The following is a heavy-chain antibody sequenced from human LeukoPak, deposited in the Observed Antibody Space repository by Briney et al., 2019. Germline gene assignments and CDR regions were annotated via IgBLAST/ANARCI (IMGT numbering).Heavy chain of an antibody. CDR2: ISGSGGST. V-gene: IGHV3-23*01. D-gene: IGHD1-26*01. Sequence: GGSLRLSCAASGFTFSSYGMGWVRQAPGKGLEWVSVISGSGGSTFYADSVKGRFTISRDNSENTLYLQMNSLRVEDTAVYYCAKDSKIVGATFRSYHYMDVWGKGTAVTVSS. CDR1: GFTFSSYG. CDR3: AKDSKIVGATFRSYHYMDV. J-gene: IGHJ6*03.